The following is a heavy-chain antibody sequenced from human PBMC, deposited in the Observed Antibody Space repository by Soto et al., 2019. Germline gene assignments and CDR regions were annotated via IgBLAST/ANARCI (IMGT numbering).Heavy chain of an antibody. Sequence: HPGGSLRLSCAASGFTFSSYSMNWVRQAPGKGLEWVSYISSSSSTIYYADSVKGRFTISRDNAKNSLYLQMNSLRDEDTAVYYCARDLFDFWSGYPYFGYWGQGTLVTVSS. D-gene: IGHD3-3*01. CDR3: ARDLFDFWSGYPYFGY. J-gene: IGHJ4*02. CDR1: GFTFSSYS. V-gene: IGHV3-48*02. CDR2: ISSSSSTI.